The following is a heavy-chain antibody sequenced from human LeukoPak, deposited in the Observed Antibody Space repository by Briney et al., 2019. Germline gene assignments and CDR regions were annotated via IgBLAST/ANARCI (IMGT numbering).Heavy chain of an antibody. J-gene: IGHJ6*04. Sequence: ASVKVSRKASGYTFTSYGISWVRQAPGQGLEWMGWISAYNGNTSYAQKLQGRVTMTTDTSTSTAYMELRSLRSDDTAVYYCARDGDRYCSGGSCYYYYYGMDVWGKGTTVTVSS. CDR2: ISAYNGNT. V-gene: IGHV1-18*04. CDR1: GYTFTSYG. CDR3: ARDGDRYCSGGSCYYYYYGMDV. D-gene: IGHD2-15*01.